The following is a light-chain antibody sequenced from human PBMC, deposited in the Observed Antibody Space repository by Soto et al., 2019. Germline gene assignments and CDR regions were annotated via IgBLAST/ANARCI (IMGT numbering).Light chain of an antibody. CDR3: GAWDSSLSAVV. J-gene: IGLJ2*01. CDR2: DNN. Sequence: QSVLTHPPSGSAAPGQKVTFSCSGSSSNIGNNYVSWYQQLPGTAPKLLIYDNNKRPSGIPDRFSGSKSGTSATLGITGLQTGDEADYYCGAWDSSLSAVVFGGGTKVTVL. CDR1: SSNIGNNY. V-gene: IGLV1-51*01.